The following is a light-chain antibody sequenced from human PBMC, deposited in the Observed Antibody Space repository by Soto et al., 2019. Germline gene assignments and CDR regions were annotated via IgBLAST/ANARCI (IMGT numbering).Light chain of an antibody. CDR2: GAS. CDR1: QGVSSGY. CDR3: QQYGSLPRT. V-gene: IGKV3-20*01. J-gene: IGKJ1*01. Sequence: EIGLTQSPGTLSLSQGDSATRSCSPSQGVSSGYLAWYQQNPGQAPRLLIHGASSRATGIPDRFSGSGSGIDFTLTISRLEPEDFAVYYCQQYGSLPRTFGQGTKVDIK.